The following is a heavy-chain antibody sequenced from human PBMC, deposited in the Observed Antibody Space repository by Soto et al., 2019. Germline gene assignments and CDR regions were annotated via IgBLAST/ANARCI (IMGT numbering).Heavy chain of an antibody. CDR1: GFTFSSYG. J-gene: IGHJ4*02. V-gene: IGHV3-23*01. CDR2: ICCSGDNT. CDR3: AKNRGLQYYFDY. Sequence: LRLFCAASGFTFSSYGMHWVRQAPGKGLEWVSTICCSGDNTYYADSVKGRFTISRDNSKNTMYLQMNSLRAEDTAVYYCAKNRGLQYYFDYWGQGTLVTVSS.